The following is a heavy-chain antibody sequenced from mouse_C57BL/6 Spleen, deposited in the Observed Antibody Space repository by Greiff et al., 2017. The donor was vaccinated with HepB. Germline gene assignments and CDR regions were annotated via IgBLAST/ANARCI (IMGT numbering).Heavy chain of an antibody. Sequence: QVQLKQPGAELVKPGASVKLSCKASGYTFTSYWMHWVKQRPGQGLEWIGMIHPNSGSTNYNEKFKSKATLTVDKSSSTAYMQLSSLTSEDSAVYYCARSPHYYGSSQYYFDYWGQGTTLTVSS. D-gene: IGHD1-1*01. CDR1: GYTFTSYW. CDR3: ARSPHYYGSSQYYFDY. CDR2: IHPNSGST. J-gene: IGHJ2*01. V-gene: IGHV1-64*01.